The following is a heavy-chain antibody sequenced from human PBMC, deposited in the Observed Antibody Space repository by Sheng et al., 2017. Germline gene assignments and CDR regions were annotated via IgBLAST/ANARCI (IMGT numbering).Heavy chain of an antibody. Sequence: QVQLQESGPGLVKPSETLSLTCTVSGGSISSYYWSWIRQPPGKGLEWIGYIYYSGSTNYNPSLKSRVTISVDTSKNQFSLKLSSVTAADTAVYYCARKVEMAPGXWYFDLWGRGTLVTVSS. CDR2: IYYSGST. D-gene: IGHD2-2*01. V-gene: IGHV4-59*01. J-gene: IGHJ2*01. CDR1: GGSISSYY. CDR3: ARKVEMAPGXWYFDL.